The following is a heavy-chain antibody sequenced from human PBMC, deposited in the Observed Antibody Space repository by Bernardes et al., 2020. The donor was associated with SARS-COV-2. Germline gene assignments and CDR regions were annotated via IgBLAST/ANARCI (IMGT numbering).Heavy chain of an antibody. CDR1: GFTFSSYW. J-gene: IGHJ4*02. Sequence: GGSLRLSCVGSGFTFSSYWMSWVRQAPGKGLEWVANIKPDGSPYSYVDSVKGRFTISRDNAKNSLFLQMNSLRVEDTAVYYCTRDEVWGQGALVTVSS. V-gene: IGHV3-7*01. CDR2: IKPDGSPY. CDR3: TRDEV.